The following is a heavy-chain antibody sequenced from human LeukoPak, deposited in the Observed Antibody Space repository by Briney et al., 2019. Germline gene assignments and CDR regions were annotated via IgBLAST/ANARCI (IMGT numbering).Heavy chain of an antibody. J-gene: IGHJ4*02. CDR2: ISGSGLNT. CDR1: GFIFSTYG. D-gene: IGHD3-10*01. CDR3: AKGGGYGSGTYSED. Sequence: GVALRLSCAASGFIFSTYGMTWFRQAPGRGLEWVSGISGSGLNTYYADSVKGRFTSSRDNSKNMLYLQMNSLRAEDTAVYYCAKGGGYGSGTYSEDWGQGILVTVFS. V-gene: IGHV3-23*01.